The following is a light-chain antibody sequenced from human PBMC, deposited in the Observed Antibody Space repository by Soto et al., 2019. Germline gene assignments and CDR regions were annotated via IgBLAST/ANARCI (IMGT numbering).Light chain of an antibody. J-gene: IGKJ4*01. CDR2: DAS. CDR3: QHRANWPLT. CDR1: QSVSSY. Sequence: EIVLTQSPATQSLSPGDRATLSCRASQSVSSYLAWYQQRPGQAPRLLIYDASNRATGVPARFSGSGSGTDFTLTISSLEPEEFAVYYCQHRANWPLTFGGGTKLEIK. V-gene: IGKV3-11*01.